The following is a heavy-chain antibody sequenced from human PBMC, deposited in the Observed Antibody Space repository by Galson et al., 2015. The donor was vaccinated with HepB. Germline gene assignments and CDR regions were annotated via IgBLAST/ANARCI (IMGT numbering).Heavy chain of an antibody. CDR1: GFPFSAYD. V-gene: IGHV3-13*05. CDR2: IGNAGDP. J-gene: IGHJ2*01. D-gene: IGHD4-17*01. CDR3: ARARGDYSFWYFDL. Sequence: SLRLSCAASGFPFSAYDMHWVRQAPGEGLEWVSAIGNAGDPYYPGSVKGRFTISRENAKNSLYLQMNSLRAGDTAVYYCARARGDYSFWYFDLWGRGTLVTVPS.